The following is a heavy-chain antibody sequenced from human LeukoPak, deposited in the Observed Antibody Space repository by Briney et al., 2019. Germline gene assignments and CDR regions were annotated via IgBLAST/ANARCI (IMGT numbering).Heavy chain of an antibody. V-gene: IGHV1-2*02. J-gene: IGHJ6*03. CDR1: GYTFTDYY. D-gene: IGHD3-10*01. CDR3: ARGRSITMVRGAQSFYYYYMDV. Sequence: RASVKVSCKASGYTFTDYYMHWVRQAPGQGLEWMGWINPNSGGTNYAQKFQGRVTMTRDTSISTAYMELSSLRSEDTAVYYCARGRSITMVRGAQSFYYYYMDVWGKGTTVTISS. CDR2: INPNSGGT.